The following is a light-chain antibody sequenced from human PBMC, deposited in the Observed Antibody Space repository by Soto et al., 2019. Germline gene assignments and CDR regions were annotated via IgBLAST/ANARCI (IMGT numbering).Light chain of an antibody. CDR2: DAS. CDR3: QKYNSAPRT. Sequence: DIQMTQSPCTLSASVGDRVTITCRASQRITNWLAWYQQRPGKAPKLLIYDASSLQSGVPSRFSGSGSGTVFTLTISSLQPEDVATYYCQKYNSAPRTFGQGTKVDIK. J-gene: IGKJ1*01. CDR1: QRITNW. V-gene: IGKV1-5*01.